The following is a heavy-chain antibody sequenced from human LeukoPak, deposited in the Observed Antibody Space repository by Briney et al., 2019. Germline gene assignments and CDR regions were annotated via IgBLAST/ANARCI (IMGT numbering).Heavy chain of an antibody. CDR3: AKDLSRIAVAGTGCDY. V-gene: IGHV3-21*03. J-gene: IGHJ4*02. CDR1: GFTFSSYS. D-gene: IGHD6-19*01. CDR2: ISSSSSYI. Sequence: GGSLRLSCAASGFTFSSYSMNWVRQAPGKGLEWVSSISSSSSYIYYADSVKGRFTISRDNAKNSLYLQMNSLRAEDTAVYYCAKDLSRIAVAGTGCDYWGQGTLVTVSS.